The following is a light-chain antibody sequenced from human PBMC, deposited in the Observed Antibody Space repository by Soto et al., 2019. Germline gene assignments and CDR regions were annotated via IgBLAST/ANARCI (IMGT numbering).Light chain of an antibody. Sequence: EVVMTQSPGTLSVSLGEIATLSCRASQSVDGYLAWYQQKPGQAPRLLISGASSRATGIPDRFSGSGSGTDFTLTVSRLEPEDFALYYCQQYGNSPITFGQGTRLEIK. V-gene: IGKV3-20*01. J-gene: IGKJ5*01. CDR3: QQYGNSPIT. CDR2: GAS. CDR1: QSVDGY.